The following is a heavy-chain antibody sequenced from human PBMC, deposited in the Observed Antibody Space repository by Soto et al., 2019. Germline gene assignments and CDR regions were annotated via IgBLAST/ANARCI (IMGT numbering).Heavy chain of an antibody. Sequence: PGGSLRLSCAASGFTFSSYGMHWVRQAPGKGLEWVAVIWYDGSNKYYADSVKGRFTISRDNSKNTLYLQMNSLRAEDTAVYYCARTAVPAAEYSSDYWGQGTLVTVSS. CDR2: IWYDGSNK. D-gene: IGHD2-2*01. CDR1: GFTFSSYG. J-gene: IGHJ4*02. CDR3: ARTAVPAAEYSSDY. V-gene: IGHV3-33*01.